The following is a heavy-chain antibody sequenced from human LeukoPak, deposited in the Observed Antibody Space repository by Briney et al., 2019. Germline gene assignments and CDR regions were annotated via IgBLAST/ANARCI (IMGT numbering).Heavy chain of an antibody. J-gene: IGHJ4*02. CDR3: ATWGTYYDFSGSFYFDY. CDR2: IYPGDSDT. CDR1: GYSFTSYW. Sequence: GESLTISCKGSGYSFTSYWIGWVRQMPGKGLEWMGIIYPGDSDTRYSPSFQGQVTISADKSISTAYLQWSSLKASDTAMYYCATWGTYYDFSGSFYFDYWGQGTLVTVSS. V-gene: IGHV5-51*01. D-gene: IGHD3-3*01.